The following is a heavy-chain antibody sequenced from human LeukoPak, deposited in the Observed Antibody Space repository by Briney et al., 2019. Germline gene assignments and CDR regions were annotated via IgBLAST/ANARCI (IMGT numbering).Heavy chain of an antibody. V-gene: IGHV3-23*01. D-gene: IGHD3-3*01. CDR3: AKAGYDFWSPSGFDL. J-gene: IGHJ5*02. Sequence: GGSLRLSCAASGFNFSTYAMSCVRQSPRKGLKWVSGICGSVGSTYYADSVKGRFTISRDNSKNTLYLQVNSLRAEDTALYYCAKAGYDFWSPSGFDLWGQGTLVVVSS. CDR2: ICGSVGST. CDR1: GFNFSTYA.